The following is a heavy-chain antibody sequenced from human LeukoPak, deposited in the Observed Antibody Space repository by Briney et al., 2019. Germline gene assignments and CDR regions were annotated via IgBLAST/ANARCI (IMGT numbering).Heavy chain of an antibody. CDR2: IRNDGSRK. J-gene: IGHJ6*02. Sequence: PGGSLRLSCAASGFSFNKYGMHWVRQAPGKGLEWVAFIRNDGSRKYYREPVKGRFTISRDNAKDTVYLQMNSLREDETAVYYCAKDVLVVGGEDYHYGMDVWGQGTTVIVSS. D-gene: IGHD1-26*01. CDR1: GFSFNKYG. CDR3: AKDVLVVGGEDYHYGMDV. V-gene: IGHV3-30*02.